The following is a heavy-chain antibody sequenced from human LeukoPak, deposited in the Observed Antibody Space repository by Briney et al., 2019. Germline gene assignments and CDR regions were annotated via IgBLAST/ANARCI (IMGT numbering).Heavy chain of an antibody. J-gene: IGHJ3*02. CDR1: GGSFSGYY. V-gene: IGHV4-34*01. CDR2: INHSGST. CDR3: ARPTVTTPGAFDI. Sequence: SETLSLTCAVYGGSFSGYYWSWIRQPPGKGLEWIGEINHSGSTNYNPSLKSRVTISVDTSKNQFSLKLSSVTAADTAVYYCARPTVTTPGAFDIWGQGTMVTVSS. D-gene: IGHD4-17*01.